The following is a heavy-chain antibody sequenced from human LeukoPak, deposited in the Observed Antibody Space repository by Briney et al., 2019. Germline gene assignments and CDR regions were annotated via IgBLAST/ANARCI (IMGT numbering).Heavy chain of an antibody. D-gene: IGHD6-13*01. CDR2: IRGKTYGGTT. J-gene: IGHJ4*02. CDR1: GFTFGDYA. Sequence: GGSLRLSCTASGFTFGDYAMSWFRQALGKGLEWVGFIRGKTYGGTTGYAASVKDTFTISRDDSKSVVYLQMNSLKTEDTAFYYCTRGVGQQLIPPDYWGQGTLVTVSS. CDR3: TRGVGQQLIPPDY. V-gene: IGHV3-49*03.